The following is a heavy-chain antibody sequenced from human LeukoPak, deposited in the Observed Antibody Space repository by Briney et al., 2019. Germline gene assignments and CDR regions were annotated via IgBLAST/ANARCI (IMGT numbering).Heavy chain of an antibody. CDR2: ISLTGRT. J-gene: IGHJ4*02. Sequence: KTSETLSLTCGVSGGSIRSTNWWSWVRQPPGQGLEWIGEISLTGRTNYNPSLNGRVTMSLDESSNQLSLNLASVTAADTAIYYCSRESGAFCPFGYWGEGTLVIVPS. D-gene: IGHD1-26*01. V-gene: IGHV4-4*02. CDR1: GGSIRSTNW. CDR3: SRESGAFCPFGY.